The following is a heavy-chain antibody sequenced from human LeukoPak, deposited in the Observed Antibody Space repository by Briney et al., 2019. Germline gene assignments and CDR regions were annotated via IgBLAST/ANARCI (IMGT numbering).Heavy chain of an antibody. V-gene: IGHV4-59*01. D-gene: IGHD1-26*01. J-gene: IGHJ4*02. CDR1: GGSISSYY. CDR3: ARVMGATPSYFDY. CDR2: IYYSGST. Sequence: PSETLSLTCTVSGGSISSYYWSWIRQPPGKGLEWIGYIYYSGSTNYNPSLKSRVTISVDTSKNQFSLKLSSVTAADTAVYYCARVMGATPSYFDYWGQGILVTVSS.